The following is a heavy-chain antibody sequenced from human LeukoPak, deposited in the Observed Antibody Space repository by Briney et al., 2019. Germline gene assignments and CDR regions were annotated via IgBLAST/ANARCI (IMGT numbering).Heavy chain of an antibody. CDR1: GYTFTNYA. CDR3: ARGRDTVVAAAHGSYYYYYYMDV. V-gene: IGHV1-3*01. D-gene: IGHD6-13*01. Sequence: ASVRVSCKASGYTFTNYAVHWVRQAPGQRLEWMGWINAGNGNTKYSQKFQGRVTITTDESTSTAYMELSSLRSEDTAVYYCARGRDTVVAAAHGSYYYYYYMDVWGKGTTVTVSS. J-gene: IGHJ6*03. CDR2: INAGNGNT.